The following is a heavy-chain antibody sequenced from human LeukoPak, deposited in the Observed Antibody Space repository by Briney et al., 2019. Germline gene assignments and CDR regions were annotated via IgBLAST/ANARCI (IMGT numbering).Heavy chain of an antibody. CDR2: TYYRSKWYN. CDR3: ARDRWSGVAGYYYYYGMDV. CDR1: GDSVSSNSAA. Sequence: SQTLSLTCAISGDSVSSNSAAWNWIRQSPSRGLEWLGRTYYRSKWYNDYAVSVKSRITINPDTSKNQFSLQLNSVTPEDTAVYYCARDRWSGVAGYYYYYGMDVWGQGTTVTVSS. D-gene: IGHD6-19*01. V-gene: IGHV6-1*01. J-gene: IGHJ6*02.